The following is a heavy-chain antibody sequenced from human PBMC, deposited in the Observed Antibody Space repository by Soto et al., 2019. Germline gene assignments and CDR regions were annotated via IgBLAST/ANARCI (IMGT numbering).Heavy chain of an antibody. CDR2: ISGTSSRI. D-gene: IGHD3-10*01. CDR1: RFTFSTYF. Sequence: EVHLAESGGGLVKPGGSLRLSCAASRFTFSTYFMNWVRQPPGKGLEWISSISGTSSRIDYADSVKGRFTISRDNANNIVYLQMNSLRAEDTAVYYCASAGDVATVVWGEGIWNYWGQGALVTVSS. J-gene: IGHJ4*02. V-gene: IGHV3-21*01. CDR3: ASAGDVATVVWGEGIWNY.